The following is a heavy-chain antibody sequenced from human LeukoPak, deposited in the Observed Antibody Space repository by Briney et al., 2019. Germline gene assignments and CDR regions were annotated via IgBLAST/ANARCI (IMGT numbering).Heavy chain of an antibody. CDR1: GESLSSYY. Sequence: SETLSLTCAVYGESLSSYYWSWIRQPPGKGLEWIGEINHSGSTNYNPSLKSRVTISVDTSKNQFSLKLSSVTAADTAVYYCARGQNWGSYFDYWGQGTLVTVSS. J-gene: IGHJ4*02. CDR2: INHSGST. D-gene: IGHD7-27*01. CDR3: ARGQNWGSYFDY. V-gene: IGHV4-34*01.